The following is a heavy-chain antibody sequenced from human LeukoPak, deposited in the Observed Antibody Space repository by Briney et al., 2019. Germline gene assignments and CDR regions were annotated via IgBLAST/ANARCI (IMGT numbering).Heavy chain of an antibody. CDR2: IYYSGST. V-gene: IGHV4-59*08. Sequence: SETLSLTCTVSGGSISTYYWSWIRQPPGKGLERIGHIYYSGSTNYNPSLKSRVTISVDTSNNQFSLKLTSVTAADTAVYYCARQVGYSSGWYIYWGQGTLVTVSS. J-gene: IGHJ4*02. D-gene: IGHD6-19*01. CDR1: GGSISTYY. CDR3: ARQVGYSSGWYIY.